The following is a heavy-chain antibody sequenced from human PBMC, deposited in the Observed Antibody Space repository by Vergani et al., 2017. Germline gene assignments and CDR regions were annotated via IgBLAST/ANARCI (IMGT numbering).Heavy chain of an antibody. Sequence: QVQLVQSVTEVEKPGASVKVSCKASGYTFTGYYIHWVRQAPGQALEWMGWISPNSGGTNYAQKFQGRVTMTRDTSISTAYMELSRLRSDDTAVYYCARDLWGSRVRGVISVYWGQGTLVTVSS. J-gene: IGHJ4*02. CDR1: GYTFTGYY. V-gene: IGHV1-2*02. CDR3: ARDLWGSRVRGVISVY. CDR2: ISPNSGGT. D-gene: IGHD3-10*01.